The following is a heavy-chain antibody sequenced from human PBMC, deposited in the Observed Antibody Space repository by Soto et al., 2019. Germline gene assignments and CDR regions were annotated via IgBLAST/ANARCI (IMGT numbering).Heavy chain of an antibody. CDR3: AKDQGIAASHGID. V-gene: IGHV3-30*18. CDR2: ISNDGSDK. CDR1: GFTFNNYG. Sequence: QVQLVESGGGVVQPGRSLRLSCAASGFTFNNYGMHWVRQAPGKGLEWVATISNDGSDKYYADSVKGRLTISRDNSKNTEYLQMNRLRAEETAVYYCAKDQGIAASHGIDWGQGTMVTVSS. J-gene: IGHJ3*01. D-gene: IGHD6-13*01.